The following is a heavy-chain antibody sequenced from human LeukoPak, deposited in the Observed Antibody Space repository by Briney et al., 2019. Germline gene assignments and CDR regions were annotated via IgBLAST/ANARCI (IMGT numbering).Heavy chain of an antibody. CDR1: GGSISSSSYY. V-gene: IGHV4-39*01. CDR3: ARGLSMNGLSGHAFDI. CDR2: IYYSGST. Sequence: SETLSLTCTVSGGSISSSSYYWGWIRQPPGKGLEWIGSIYYSGSTYYNPSLKSRVTISVDTSKNQFSLKLSSVTAADTAVYYCARGLSMNGLSGHAFDIWGQGTMVTVSS. J-gene: IGHJ3*02. D-gene: IGHD2/OR15-2a*01.